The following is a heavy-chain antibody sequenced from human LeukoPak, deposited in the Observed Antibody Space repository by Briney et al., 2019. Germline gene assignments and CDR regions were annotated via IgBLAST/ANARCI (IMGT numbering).Heavy chain of an antibody. J-gene: IGHJ3*02. CDR2: IIPIFGTA. V-gene: IGHV1-69*05. Sequence: GTSVEVSCKASGGTFSSYAISWVRQAPGQGLEWMGGIIPIFGTANYAQKFQGRVTITTDESTSTAYMELSSLRSEDTAVYYCASENCSSTSCYSPRAFDIWGQGTMVTVSS. CDR1: GGTFSSYA. D-gene: IGHD2-2*02. CDR3: ASENCSSTSCYSPRAFDI.